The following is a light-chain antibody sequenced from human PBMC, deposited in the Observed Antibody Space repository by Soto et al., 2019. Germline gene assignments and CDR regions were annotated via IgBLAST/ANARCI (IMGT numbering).Light chain of an antibody. J-gene: IGKJ1*01. V-gene: IGKV3-20*01. Sequence: ESVLTQSPGTLSLSPGERATLSCRASQSVSSTYFAWYQQRFGQAPRLLIYGASSRATGIPDRFSGSGSGTDFTLTISRLEPEDFAVYYCQQHGSSSWTFGQGTKWIS. CDR1: QSVSSTY. CDR2: GAS. CDR3: QQHGSSSWT.